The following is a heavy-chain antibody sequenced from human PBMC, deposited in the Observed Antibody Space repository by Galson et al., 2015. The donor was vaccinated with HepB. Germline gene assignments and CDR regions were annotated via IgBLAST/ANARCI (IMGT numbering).Heavy chain of an antibody. Sequence: SLRLSCAASGFTFSSYGMHWVRQAPGKGLEWVAVIWYDGSNKYYADSVKGRFTISRDNSKNTLYLQMNSLRAEDTAVYYCAREEQQLVFDYWGQGTLVTVSS. V-gene: IGHV3-33*01. CDR3: AREEQQLVFDY. CDR2: IWYDGSNK. J-gene: IGHJ4*02. CDR1: GFTFSSYG. D-gene: IGHD6-13*01.